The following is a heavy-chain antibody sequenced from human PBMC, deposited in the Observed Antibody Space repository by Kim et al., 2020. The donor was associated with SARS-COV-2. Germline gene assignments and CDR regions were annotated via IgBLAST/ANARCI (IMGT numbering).Heavy chain of an antibody. CDR3: AKRGYDILTGYYGSNFDY. J-gene: IGHJ4*02. CDR1: GFTFSSYA. CDR2: ISGSGGST. D-gene: IGHD3-9*01. Sequence: GGSLRLSCAASGFTFSSYAMSWVRQAPGKGLEWGSAISGSGGSTYYADSVKGRFTISRDNSKNTLYLQINSLRAADTAVYYCAKRGYDILTGYYGSNFDYWGQGTLVTVSS. V-gene: IGHV3-23*01.